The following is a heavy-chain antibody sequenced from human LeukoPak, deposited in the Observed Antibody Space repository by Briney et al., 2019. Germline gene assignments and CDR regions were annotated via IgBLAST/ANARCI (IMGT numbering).Heavy chain of an antibody. CDR2: ISGSSGII. J-gene: IGHJ3*02. CDR3: AREEDDYGDYPDAFDI. Sequence: GGSLRLSCAASGFTFNTYTMNWVRQAPGKGLEWVSYISGSSGIIDYADSVRGRFTISRDNAKNSLYLQMNSLRAEDTAVYYCAREEDDYGDYPDAFDIWGQGTMVTVSS. CDR1: GFTFNTYT. D-gene: IGHD4-17*01. V-gene: IGHV3-48*01.